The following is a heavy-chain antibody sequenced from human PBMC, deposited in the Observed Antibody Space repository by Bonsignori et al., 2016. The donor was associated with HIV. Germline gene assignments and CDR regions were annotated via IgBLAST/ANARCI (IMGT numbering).Heavy chain of an antibody. CDR3: AKDLTSGAVVVAAS. D-gene: IGHD2-15*01. CDR1: GFTFSNYA. J-gene: IGHJ5*02. V-gene: IGHV3-33*06. CDR2: IWEDGSHK. Sequence: QVKLEESGGGVVQPGTSLRLSCAASGFTFSNYAMHWVRQTPGKGLEWVAVIWEDGSHKYYADAVKGRFTVSRDNSNNTLFLQMNSLRAEDTAVYYCAKDLTSGAVVVAASWGQGTLV.